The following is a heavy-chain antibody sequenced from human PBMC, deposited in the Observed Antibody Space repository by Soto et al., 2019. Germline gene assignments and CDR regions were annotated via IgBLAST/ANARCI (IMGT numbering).Heavy chain of an antibody. Sequence: GASVKVSCKASGGTFSSYAISWVRQAPGQGLEWMGGIIPIFGTANYAQKFQGRVTITADESTSTAYMELSSLRSEDTAVYYCAVLTAISGSYSPVAYYYYYRLDVWGQGTTVTVSS. J-gene: IGHJ6*02. V-gene: IGHV1-69*13. CDR1: GGTFSSYA. D-gene: IGHD1-26*01. CDR3: AVLTAISGSYSPVAYYYYYRLDV. CDR2: IIPIFGTA.